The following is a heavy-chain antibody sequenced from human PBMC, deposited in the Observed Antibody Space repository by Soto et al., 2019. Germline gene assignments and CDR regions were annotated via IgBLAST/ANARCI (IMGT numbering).Heavy chain of an antibody. D-gene: IGHD6-13*01. J-gene: IGHJ3*02. CDR2: INPSGGST. CDR3: ARDGGDSSSWYRDDFDI. Sequence: QVQLVQSGAEVKKPGASVKVSCKASGYTFTSYYMQWVRQAPGQGLEWMGIINPSGGSTSYAQKFQGSVTMTRDTSTSTVYVEQSSLGSEDAAVYYCARDGGDSSSWYRDDFDIWGQGSMAAVYS. V-gene: IGHV1-46*01. CDR1: GYTFTSYY.